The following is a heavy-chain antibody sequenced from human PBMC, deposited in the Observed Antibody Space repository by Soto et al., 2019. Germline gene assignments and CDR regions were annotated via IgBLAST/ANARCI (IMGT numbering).Heavy chain of an antibody. CDR1: GYTFTGYY. CDR2: INPNSGGT. V-gene: IGHV1-2*04. CDR3: ARASGPTGGLDYYYMDV. J-gene: IGHJ6*03. Sequence: QVQLVQSGAEVKKPGASVKVSCKASGYTFTGYYMHWVRQAPGQGLEWMGWINPNSGGTNYAQKFQGWVTMTRDTSVSTAYMELSRLRSDDTAVYYCARASGPTGGLDYYYMDVWGKGTTVTVSS.